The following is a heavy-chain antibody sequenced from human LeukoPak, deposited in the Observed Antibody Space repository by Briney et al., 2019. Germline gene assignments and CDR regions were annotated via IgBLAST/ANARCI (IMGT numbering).Heavy chain of an antibody. Sequence: PGGSLRLSCAASGFTFTSHTMNWVRQAPGKGLEWVSSIGIDATTIYYADSVKGRFTISRDDAKNSLYLQMSSLRADDTVVYYCARDIGAAAQPAPSGITDYWGQGTLVTVSS. D-gene: IGHD6-13*01. J-gene: IGHJ4*02. CDR1: GFTFTSHT. CDR3: ARDIGAAAQPAPSGITDY. V-gene: IGHV3-21*01. CDR2: IGIDATTI.